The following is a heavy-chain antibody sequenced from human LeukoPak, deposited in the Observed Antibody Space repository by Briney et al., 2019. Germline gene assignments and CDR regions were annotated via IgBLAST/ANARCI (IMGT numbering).Heavy chain of an antibody. J-gene: IGHJ4*02. CDR2: ISGSSSYI. CDR3: ARDLSYSSSPYYFDY. D-gene: IGHD6-13*01. CDR1: GITFSTYT. Sequence: PGGSLRLSCAASGITFSTYTMNWVRQAPGKGLEWVSSISGSSSYIYYRDSVKGRFTISRDNAKNSLYLQMNSLRAEDTAVYYCARDLSYSSSPYYFDYWGEGSLVTVSS. V-gene: IGHV3-21*01.